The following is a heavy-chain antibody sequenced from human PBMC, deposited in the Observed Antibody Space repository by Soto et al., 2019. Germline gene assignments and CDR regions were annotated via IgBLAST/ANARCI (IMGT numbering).Heavy chain of an antibody. CDR3: AREPYFNMARNHF. CDR1: GVSISSADFF. J-gene: IGHJ2*01. D-gene: IGHD3-10*01. Sequence: SETLSLTCTFSGVSISSADFFCTWLGQPPWKGLEWLGYIYYSGTTYYNPSLKGRLIISIDTSRNQFSLSLNSVTAADTGVYFCAREPYFNMARNHFWG. CDR2: IYYSGTT. V-gene: IGHV4-30-4*01.